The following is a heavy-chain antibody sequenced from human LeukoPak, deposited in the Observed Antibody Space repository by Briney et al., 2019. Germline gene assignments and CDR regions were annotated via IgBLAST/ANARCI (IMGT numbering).Heavy chain of an antibody. CDR3: ARDLLRYFDWSTPGY. D-gene: IGHD3-9*01. Sequence: GGSLRLSCVASGLNFDDSAMHWVRQAPGRGLEWVSLISADGGSTFSADSVKGRFTISRDNSKNTLYLQMNSLRAEDTAVYYCARDLLRYFDWSTPGYWGQGTLVTVSS. CDR1: GLNFDDSA. CDR2: ISADGGST. J-gene: IGHJ4*02. V-gene: IGHV3-43*02.